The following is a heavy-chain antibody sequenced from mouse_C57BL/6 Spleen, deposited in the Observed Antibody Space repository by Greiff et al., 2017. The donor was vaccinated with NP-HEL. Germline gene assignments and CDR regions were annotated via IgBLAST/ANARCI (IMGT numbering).Heavy chain of an antibody. V-gene: IGHV1-62-2*01. CDR1: GYTFTEYT. J-gene: IGHJ1*03. Sequence: VQLQQSGAELVKPGASVKLSCKASGYTFTEYTIHWVKQRSGQGLEWIGWFYPGSGSIKYNEKFKDKATLTADKSSSTVYMELSRLTSEDSAVYFCARHAHYYGSSSYWYFDVWGTGTTVTVSS. CDR3: ARHAHYYGSSSYWYFDV. D-gene: IGHD1-1*01. CDR2: FYPGSGSI.